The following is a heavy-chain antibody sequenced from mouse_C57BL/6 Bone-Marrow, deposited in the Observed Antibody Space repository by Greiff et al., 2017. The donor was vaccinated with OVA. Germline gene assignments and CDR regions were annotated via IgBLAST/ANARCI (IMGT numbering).Heavy chain of an antibody. CDR1: GYAFSSSW. V-gene: IGHV1-82*01. D-gene: IGHD2-5*01. Sequence: VQLQQSGPELVKPGASVKISCKASGYAFSSSWMNWVKQRPGQGLEWIGRIYPGDGDTNYNGKFKGKATLTADKSSSTAYMQLSSLTSEDSAVYFCARGSNYENFDYWGQGTTLTVSS. CDR3: ARGSNYENFDY. J-gene: IGHJ2*01. CDR2: IYPGDGDT.